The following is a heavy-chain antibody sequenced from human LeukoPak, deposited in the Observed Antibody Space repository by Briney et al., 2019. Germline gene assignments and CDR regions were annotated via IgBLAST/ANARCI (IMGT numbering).Heavy chain of an antibody. CDR3: ARDQYYDFWSGYSYYYYGMDV. CDR1: GYTFTGYY. CDR2: INPNTGGT. J-gene: IGHJ6*02. Sequence: ASVTVSCKASGYTFTGYYMHWVRQAPGQGLEGMGWINPNTGGTNYAQKFQGRGTMTRDTSISTAYMELSRLRSDDTAVYYCARDQYYDFWSGYSYYYYGMDVWGQGTTVTVSS. V-gene: IGHV1-2*02. D-gene: IGHD3-3*01.